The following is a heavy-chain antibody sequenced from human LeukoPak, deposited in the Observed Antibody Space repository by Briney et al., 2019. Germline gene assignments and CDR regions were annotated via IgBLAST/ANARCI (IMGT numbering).Heavy chain of an antibody. J-gene: IGHJ4*02. D-gene: IGHD3-10*01. V-gene: IGHV4-39*01. Sequence: SETLSLTCPVAGASVSSSSYYWGWIRHPPANGLDWIGRIYYSRGTYYNPSLKSRVTISVDTSKNQFSLKLSSVTAADTAVYYCATPSNYCGWGKSLHYYFDYWGQGTLVTVSS. CDR2: IYYSRGT. CDR3: ATPSNYCGWGKSLHYYFDY. CDR1: GASVSSSSYY.